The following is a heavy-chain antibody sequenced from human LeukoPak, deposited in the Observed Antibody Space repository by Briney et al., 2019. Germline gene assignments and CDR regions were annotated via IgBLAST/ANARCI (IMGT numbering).Heavy chain of an antibody. D-gene: IGHD2-2*03. CDR1: GGTFSSYT. V-gene: IGHV1-69*04. Sequence: ASVKVSCKASGGTFSSYTISWVRQAPGQGLEWMGRIIPILGIANYAQKFQGRVTITADKSTSTAYMELSSLRSEDTAVYYCARENVDIVVVPAAITTDYFASWFGPWGQGTLVTVSS. CDR3: ARENVDIVVVPAAITTDYFASWFGP. CDR2: IIPILGIA. J-gene: IGHJ5*02.